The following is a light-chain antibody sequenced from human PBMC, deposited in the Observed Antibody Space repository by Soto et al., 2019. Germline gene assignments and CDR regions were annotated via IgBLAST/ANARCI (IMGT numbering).Light chain of an antibody. CDR2: NDN. Sequence: SYELTQPLSVSVALGQTARITCGGGNIGSKNVHWYQQKPGQAPVLVIYNDNSRPSGIPERVSGSNSGSTATLTISRAQAGDEADYYCQVWDTSTALIGGGTNLTVL. CDR1: NIGSKN. V-gene: IGLV3-9*01. J-gene: IGLJ2*01. CDR3: QVWDTSTAL.